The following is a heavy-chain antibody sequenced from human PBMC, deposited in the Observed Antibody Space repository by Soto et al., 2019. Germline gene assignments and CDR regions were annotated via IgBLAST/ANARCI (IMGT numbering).Heavy chain of an antibody. J-gene: IGHJ4*02. Sequence: QVQLVQSGAEVKRPGASVKVSCKASGYTFTGYGIAWVRQAPGQGLEWMGWISAYNGNTLQTQKFQYRLTMTTDTSANTAYMELRSLRSDDTAVYYCARPLGGYGDYALPLNYWGQGTLVSVSS. CDR3: ARPLGGYGDYALPLNY. CDR2: ISAYNGNT. V-gene: IGHV1-18*04. CDR1: GYTFTGYG. D-gene: IGHD4-17*01.